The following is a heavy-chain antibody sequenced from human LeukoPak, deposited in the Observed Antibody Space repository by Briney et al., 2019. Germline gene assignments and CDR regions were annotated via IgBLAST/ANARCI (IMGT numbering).Heavy chain of an antibody. CDR1: GGSISSGSYY. V-gene: IGHV4-39*07. Sequence: SETLSLTCTVSGGSISSGSYYWGWIRQPPGTGLEWIGNIYYSGSTYYNPSLKSRVSISVDTSKNQFSLKLTSVTAADTAVYYCARAPEYGLYYFDYWGQGTLVTVSS. D-gene: IGHD1-14*01. J-gene: IGHJ4*02. CDR2: IYYSGST. CDR3: ARAPEYGLYYFDY.